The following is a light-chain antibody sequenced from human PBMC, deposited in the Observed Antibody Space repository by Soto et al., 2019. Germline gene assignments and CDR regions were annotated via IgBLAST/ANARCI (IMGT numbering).Light chain of an antibody. V-gene: IGKV3-20*01. CDR1: QSGSSSY. CDR3: QQYGSSLMYT. Sequence: EIVLTQSPGTLSLSPGERATLSCRASQSGSSSYLAWYQQKPGQPPRLLIYGASSRATGIPDRFSGSGSGTDFTLTIIRLEPEDFAVYYCQQYGSSLMYTFGQGTKLEIK. CDR2: GAS. J-gene: IGKJ2*01.